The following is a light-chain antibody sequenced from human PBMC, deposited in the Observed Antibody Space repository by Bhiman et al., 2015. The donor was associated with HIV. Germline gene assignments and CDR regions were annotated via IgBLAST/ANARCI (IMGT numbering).Light chain of an antibody. CDR1: SSDIGAYNY. J-gene: IGLJ1*01. CDR2: DVT. V-gene: IGLV2-14*01. Sequence: QSALTQPASVSGSPGQSITISCTGTSSDIGAYNYVSWYQQHPGKVPKLLIYDVTNWPSGVSYRFSGSKSGNTASLTISGLQVEDEADYYCCSYAGSPLVFGSGTKVTVL. CDR3: CSYAGSPLV.